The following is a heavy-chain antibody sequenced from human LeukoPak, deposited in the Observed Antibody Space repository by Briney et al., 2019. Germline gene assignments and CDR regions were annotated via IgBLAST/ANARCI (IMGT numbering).Heavy chain of an antibody. CDR3: ARAAMSSSWYYYYYYYMDV. J-gene: IGHJ6*03. D-gene: IGHD6-13*01. Sequence: ASVKVSCKASGYTFTSYGISWVRQAPGQGLEWMGWISAYNGNTNYAQKLQGRVTMTTDTSTSTAYMELRSLRSDDTAVYYCARAAMSSSWYYYYYYYMDVWGKGTTVTVSS. CDR1: GYTFTSYG. CDR2: ISAYNGNT. V-gene: IGHV1-18*01.